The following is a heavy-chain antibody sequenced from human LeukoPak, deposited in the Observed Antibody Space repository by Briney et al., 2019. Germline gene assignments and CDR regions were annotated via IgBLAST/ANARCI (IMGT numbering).Heavy chain of an antibody. J-gene: IGHJ6*03. CDR3: ARGGRSPITIFGVVIRDNYYYYMDV. Sequence: ASVKVSCKASGYTFTSYDINGVRQATGQGLEWMGWMNPNSGNTGYAQKFQGRVTMTRNTSISTAYMELSSLRSEDTAVYYCARGGRSPITIFGVVIRDNYYYYMDVWGKGTTVTVSS. V-gene: IGHV1-8*01. CDR1: GYTFTSYD. CDR2: MNPNSGNT. D-gene: IGHD3-3*01.